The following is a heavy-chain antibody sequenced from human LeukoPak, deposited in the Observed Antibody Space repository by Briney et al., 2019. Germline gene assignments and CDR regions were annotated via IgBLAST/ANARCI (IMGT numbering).Heavy chain of an antibody. V-gene: IGHV3-13*01. CDR2: IGIRGDT. CDR3: ARGGIQVSGIDEFDY. Sequence: GGSLRLPCAASGFTFIDYDMHWVRQVIGKGLEWVSAIGIRGDTHYSGSVKGRFTISRENAESSLYLQMNSLRAEDTAVYYCARGGIQVSGIDEFDYWGQGTLVTVSS. J-gene: IGHJ4*02. D-gene: IGHD6-19*01. CDR1: GFTFIDYD.